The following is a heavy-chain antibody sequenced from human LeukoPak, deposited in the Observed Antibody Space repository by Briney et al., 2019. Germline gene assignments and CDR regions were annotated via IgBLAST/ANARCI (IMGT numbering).Heavy chain of an antibody. CDR2: MNPDSGNT. CDR1: GYTFTSYD. Sequence: ASVKVSCKASGYTFTSYDINWVRQATGQGLEWMGWMNPDSGNTGYAQKFQGRVTMTRDASISTAYMELSRLRSDDTAVFYCARVYYYASGRLDSWGQGTLITVSS. CDR3: ARVYYYASGRLDS. V-gene: IGHV1-8*01. D-gene: IGHD3-10*01. J-gene: IGHJ4*02.